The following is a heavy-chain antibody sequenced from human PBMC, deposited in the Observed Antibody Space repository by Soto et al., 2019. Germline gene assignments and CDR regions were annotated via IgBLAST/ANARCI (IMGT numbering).Heavy chain of an antibody. CDR2: TIPILDVA. CDR3: ARDSPIGSTYSGYDAIDS. D-gene: IGHD5-12*01. Sequence: QVQLVQSGAEVKKPGSSVKVSCKASGGTFSTSTFTWVRQAPGQGLEWMGRTIPILDVADYAQDFRGRVTIHAEQSTSTAYMELTSLTSKDTAVYYCARDSPIGSTYSGYDAIDSWGQGTLVTVSS. J-gene: IGHJ4*02. CDR1: GGTFSTST. V-gene: IGHV1-69*08.